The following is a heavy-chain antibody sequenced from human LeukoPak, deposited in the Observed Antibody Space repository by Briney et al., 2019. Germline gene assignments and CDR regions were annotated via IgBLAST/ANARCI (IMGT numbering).Heavy chain of an antibody. Sequence: ASVKVSCKASGYTFTNFDINWVRQATGQGLEWMGWMNPKTGNTGSAQKLQGRVTITGNTSISTAYMELSSLRSEDTAVYYCARGVGAIFDAFDIWGQGTMVTVSS. CDR1: GYTFTNFD. V-gene: IGHV1-8*01. CDR3: ARGVGAIFDAFDI. D-gene: IGHD1-26*01. CDR2: MNPKTGNT. J-gene: IGHJ3*02.